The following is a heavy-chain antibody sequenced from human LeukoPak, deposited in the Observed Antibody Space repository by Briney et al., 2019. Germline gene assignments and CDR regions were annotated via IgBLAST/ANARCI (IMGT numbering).Heavy chain of an antibody. Sequence: PSETLSLTCTVSGGSISNYFWNWVRQPPGKELEWIGYIYYSGSANFNPSLEGRVTISVDTSKNQFSLKLSSVTAADTAVYYCARVNINNWHSCDYWGQGTLVTVSS. D-gene: IGHD1-1*01. CDR3: ARVNINNWHSCDY. CDR1: GGSISNYF. CDR2: IYYSGSA. J-gene: IGHJ4*02. V-gene: IGHV4-59*01.